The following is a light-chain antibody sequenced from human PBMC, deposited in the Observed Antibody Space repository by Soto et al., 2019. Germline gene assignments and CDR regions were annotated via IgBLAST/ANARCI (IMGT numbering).Light chain of an antibody. Sequence: DIQMTQSPSTLSASVGDRVTITCRASQSISSFLAWYQQKPGKAPKLLIYDASSLERGVPSRFSGSGSGTEFTLTISSLQPDDVATYYCQQYNSYPRTFGQGTKVEIK. CDR3: QQYNSYPRT. CDR2: DAS. CDR1: QSISSF. V-gene: IGKV1-5*01. J-gene: IGKJ1*01.